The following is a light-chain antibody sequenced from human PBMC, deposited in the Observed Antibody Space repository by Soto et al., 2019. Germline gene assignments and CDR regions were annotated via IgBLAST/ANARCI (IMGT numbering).Light chain of an antibody. CDR2: YDD. Sequence: QSVLTQPPSVSEAPRQRVTISCSGSSSNTGNNAVSWYQQLPGEAPKLLIYYDDLLPSGVSDRFSGSKSGTSASLAISGLQSEDEADYYCAAWDDSVNGVAFGGGTKPTVL. CDR1: SSNTGNNA. CDR3: AAWDDSVNGVA. V-gene: IGLV1-36*01. J-gene: IGLJ2*01.